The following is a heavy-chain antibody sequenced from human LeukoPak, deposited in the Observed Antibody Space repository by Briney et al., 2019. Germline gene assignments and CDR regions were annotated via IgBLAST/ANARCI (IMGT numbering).Heavy chain of an antibody. D-gene: IGHD6-6*01. CDR1: GFTFSSYG. Sequence: GGSLRLSCAASGFTFSSYGMRWVRQAPGKGLEWVSAISGSGGSTYYADSVKGRFTISRDNSNNMVYLQMDSLRTDDTALYYCVRRDIYTTSSWGAFDIWGQGTLVTVSS. V-gene: IGHV3-23*01. CDR2: ISGSGGST. CDR3: VRRDIYTTSSWGAFDI. J-gene: IGHJ3*02.